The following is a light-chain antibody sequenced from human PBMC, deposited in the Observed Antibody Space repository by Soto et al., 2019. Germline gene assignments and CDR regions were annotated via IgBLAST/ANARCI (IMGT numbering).Light chain of an antibody. CDR1: QSISSW. CDR2: DAS. Sequence: DIHMTQSPSTLSASVGDIVTITCRASQSISSWLAWYQQKPGKAPKLLIYDASSLESGVPSRFSGSGSGTEFTLTISSLQPDDFATYYCQQYNSYPITFGQGTRLEIK. V-gene: IGKV1-5*01. J-gene: IGKJ5*01. CDR3: QQYNSYPIT.